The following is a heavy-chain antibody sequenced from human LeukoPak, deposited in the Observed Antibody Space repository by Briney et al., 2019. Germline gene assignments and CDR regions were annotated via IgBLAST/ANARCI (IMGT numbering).Heavy chain of an antibody. CDR1: GFTFSSYW. V-gene: IGHV3-7*05. Sequence: GGPLRLSCAASGFTFSSYWMSWVRQAPGKGLEWVANIKPDGSQQYYVDSMKGRFTISRDNAKNSLYLQMNSLRTEDTAVYYCASDLYYGSGSYYNGIDYWGQGTLVTVSS. D-gene: IGHD3-10*01. CDR2: IKPDGSQQ. J-gene: IGHJ4*02. CDR3: ASDLYYGSGSYYNGIDY.